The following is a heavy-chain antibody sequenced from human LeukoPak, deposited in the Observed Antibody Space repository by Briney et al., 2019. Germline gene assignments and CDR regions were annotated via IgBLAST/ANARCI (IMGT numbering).Heavy chain of an antibody. CDR2: VSHDYST. CDR1: GFTFSNYD. V-gene: IGHV3-23*01. CDR3: VRRAGSERYFDY. Sequence: GGSLRLSCAASGFTFSNYDMSWVRQAPGKGREWVSTVSHDYSTYHADSVKGRFTTSRDNSKNTLYLQMNSLTAEDTALYYCVRRAGSERYFDYWGQGTLVTVSS. D-gene: IGHD3-10*01. J-gene: IGHJ4*02.